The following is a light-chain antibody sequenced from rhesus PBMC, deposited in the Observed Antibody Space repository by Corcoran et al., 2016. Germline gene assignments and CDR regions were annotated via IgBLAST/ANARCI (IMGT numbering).Light chain of an antibody. Sequence: DIQMSQSPSSLSASVGDRVTITCRASQGISRYLNWYQQKPGKAPKLLIYYANSLASGVPSRCSGSGSGTEFTLTISSLQSEEFATYYCQQYSSRPLTFGGGTRVELK. CDR1: QGISRY. CDR2: YAN. V-gene: IGKV1-32*04. CDR3: QQYSSRPLT. J-gene: IGKJ4*01.